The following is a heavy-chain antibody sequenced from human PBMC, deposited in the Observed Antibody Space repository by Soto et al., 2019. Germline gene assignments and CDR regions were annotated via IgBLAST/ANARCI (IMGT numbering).Heavy chain of an antibody. CDR1: GGTFTTYP. V-gene: IGHV1-69*01. CDR2: IIPMFGTT. Sequence: QVQLVQSGAEVKKPGSSVKVSCKASGGTFTTYPINWVRQAPGQGLEWTGGIIPMFGTTNYAQKFQGRVTITADESTSTAYMELSSLRSEDTAMYYCARQFTDGDYQYWGQGTLVTVSS. J-gene: IGHJ4*02. CDR3: ARQFTDGDYQY. D-gene: IGHD4-17*01.